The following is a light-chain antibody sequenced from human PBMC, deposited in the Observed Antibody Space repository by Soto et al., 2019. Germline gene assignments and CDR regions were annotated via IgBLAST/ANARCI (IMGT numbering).Light chain of an antibody. V-gene: IGKV3-20*01. CDR1: QSVSSSY. J-gene: IGKJ3*01. CDR3: QQYGSSPS. Sequence: EIVLTQSPGTLSLSPGERATLSCRASQSVSSSYLAWYRQRPGQAPRLLIYGASIRATGIPDRFSGSGSGTDFTLTISRLEPEDFAVYYCQQYGSSPSFGPGTKVDI. CDR2: GAS.